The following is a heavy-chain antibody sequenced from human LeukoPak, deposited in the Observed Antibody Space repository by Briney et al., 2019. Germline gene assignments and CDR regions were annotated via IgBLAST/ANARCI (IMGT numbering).Heavy chain of an antibody. CDR2: MNPNSGNT. J-gene: IGHJ5*02. V-gene: IGHV1-8*01. CDR1: GYTFTSYD. CDR3: ARGVSIGYCRGGSCYVPVYRGENWFDP. Sequence: ASVKVSCKASGYTFTSYDINWVRQATGQGLEWMGWMNPNSGNTGYAQKFQGRVTMTRNTSISTAYMELSSLRSEDTAVYYCARGVSIGYCRGGSCYVPVYRGENWFDPWGQGTLVTVSS. D-gene: IGHD2-15*01.